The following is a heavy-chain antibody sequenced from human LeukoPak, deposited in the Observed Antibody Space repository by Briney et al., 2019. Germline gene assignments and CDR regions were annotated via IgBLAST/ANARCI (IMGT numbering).Heavy chain of an antibody. CDR2: INPKSGDT. CDR3: ARGGPSRGSGFYYFDY. D-gene: IGHD6-19*01. Sequence: GASVKVSCKASGYTLIGYYIHWVRQAPGQGLEWMGWINPKSGDTKYAQKFQGRVIMTRDTSISTVYLELTSLRSDDTALYYCARGGPSRGSGFYYFDYWGQGTLITVSS. J-gene: IGHJ4*02. V-gene: IGHV1-2*02. CDR1: GYTLIGYY.